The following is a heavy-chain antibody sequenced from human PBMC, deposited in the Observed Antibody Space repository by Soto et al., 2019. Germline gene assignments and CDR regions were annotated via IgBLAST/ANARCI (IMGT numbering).Heavy chain of an antibody. V-gene: IGHV3-7*01. CDR1: GFTFTNYR. Sequence: EVHLVESGGGLVRPGESLRLSCAASGFTFTNYRMSWLRQAPGKGLEWVANIKQDGSETRYVDSVKGRFTISRDNAKNSLFLQMNSLRAEDTAIYYCARSYGTGFLSGYWGLGTLVTVST. J-gene: IGHJ4*02. CDR3: ARSYGTGFLSGY. D-gene: IGHD3-10*01. CDR2: IKQDGSET.